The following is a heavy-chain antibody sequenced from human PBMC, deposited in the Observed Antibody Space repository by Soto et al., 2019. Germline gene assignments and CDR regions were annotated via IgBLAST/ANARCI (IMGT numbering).Heavy chain of an antibody. D-gene: IGHD3-3*01. Sequence: PSETLSLTCTVSGGSISSYYWSWIRQPPGKGLEWIGYIYYSGSTNYNPSLKSRVTISVDTSKNQFSLKLSSVTAADTAVYYCARTYYDFWSGSQSTLYYYYYYMDVWGKGTTVTVSS. V-gene: IGHV4-59*01. CDR1: GGSISSYY. J-gene: IGHJ6*03. CDR2: IYYSGST. CDR3: ARTYYDFWSGSQSTLYYYYYYMDV.